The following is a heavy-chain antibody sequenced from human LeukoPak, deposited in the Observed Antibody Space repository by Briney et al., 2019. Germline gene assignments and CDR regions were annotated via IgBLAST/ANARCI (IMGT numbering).Heavy chain of an antibody. CDR1: GFSLSTSGVG. J-gene: IGHJ5*02. D-gene: IGHD3-3*01. Sequence: SGPTLVNPTQTLTLTCTFSGFSLSTSGVGVGWFRQPPGEALEWLALIYWDDDKRYSPSLKSRLTITKDTSKNQVVLTMTNMDPVDTATYYCARGKFWSGYQSWFDPWGQGTLVTVSS. CDR2: IYWDDDK. CDR3: ARGKFWSGYQSWFDP. V-gene: IGHV2-5*02.